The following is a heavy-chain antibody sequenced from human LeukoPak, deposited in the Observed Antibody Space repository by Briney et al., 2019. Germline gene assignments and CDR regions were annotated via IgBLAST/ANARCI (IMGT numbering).Heavy chain of an antibody. D-gene: IGHD2-2*01. J-gene: IGHJ4*02. CDR1: GGSISSSSYY. CDR3: ARVRSTSCCPFDY. Sequence: SETLSLTCTVSGGSISSSSYYWSWIRQPPGKGLEWIGYIYYSGSTNYNPSLKSRVTISVDTSKNQFSLKLGSVTAADTAVYYCARVRSTSCCPFDYWGQGTLVTVSS. V-gene: IGHV4-61*01. CDR2: IYYSGST.